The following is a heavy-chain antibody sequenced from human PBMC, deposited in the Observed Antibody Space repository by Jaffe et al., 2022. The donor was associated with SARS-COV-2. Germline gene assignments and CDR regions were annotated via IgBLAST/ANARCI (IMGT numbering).Heavy chain of an antibody. Sequence: EVQLVESGGGLVKPGGSLRLSCAASGFTFSNAWMSWVRQAPGKGLEWVGRIKSKTDGGTTDYAAPVKGRFTISRDDSKNTLYLQMNSLKTEDTAVYYCTSAQKSSDYHGGYYYYGMDVWGQGTTVTVSS. CDR2: IKSKTDGGTT. J-gene: IGHJ6*02. CDR3: TSAQKSSDYHGGYYYYGMDV. D-gene: IGHD4-17*01. CDR1: GFTFSNAW. V-gene: IGHV3-15*01.